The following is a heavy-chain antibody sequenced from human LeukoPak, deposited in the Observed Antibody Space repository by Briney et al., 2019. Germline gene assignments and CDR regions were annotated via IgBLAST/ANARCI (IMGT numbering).Heavy chain of an antibody. CDR2: INHSGST. D-gene: IGHD1-20*01. CDR1: GGSISHYY. J-gene: IGHJ5*02. V-gene: IGHV4-34*01. Sequence: SETLSLTCTVSGGSISHYYWSWIRQPPGKGLEWIGEINHSGSTNYNPSLKSRVTISVDTSKNQFSLKLSSVTAADTAVYYCARGSDNWTRRPFDPWGQGTLVTVSS. CDR3: ARGSDNWTRRPFDP.